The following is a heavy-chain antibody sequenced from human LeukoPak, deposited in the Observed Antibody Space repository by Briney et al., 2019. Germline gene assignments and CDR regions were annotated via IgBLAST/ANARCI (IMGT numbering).Heavy chain of an antibody. V-gene: IGHV3-30-3*01. Sequence: GRSLRLSCAASGFTFSSYAMHWVRQAPGKGLEWVAVISYDGSNKYYADSVKGRFTVSRDNSKNTLYLQMNSLRAEDTAVYYCARDLSWLAFDYWGQGTLVTVSS. CDR1: GFTFSSYA. D-gene: IGHD6-19*01. CDR2: ISYDGSNK. J-gene: IGHJ4*02. CDR3: ARDLSWLAFDY.